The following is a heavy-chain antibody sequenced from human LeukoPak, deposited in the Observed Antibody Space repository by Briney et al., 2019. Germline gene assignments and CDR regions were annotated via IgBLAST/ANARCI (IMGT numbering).Heavy chain of an antibody. Sequence: GASVKVSCKASGYTFTGYYMHWVRQAPGQGLEWMGWINPNSGGTNYAQKFQGRVTMTRDTSISTAYMELSRLRSDDTAVYYCARGSCSGGSCYSRWFGPWGQGTLVTVSS. CDR3: ARGSCSGGSCYSRWFGP. CDR1: GYTFTGYY. V-gene: IGHV1-2*02. J-gene: IGHJ5*02. D-gene: IGHD2-15*01. CDR2: INPNSGGT.